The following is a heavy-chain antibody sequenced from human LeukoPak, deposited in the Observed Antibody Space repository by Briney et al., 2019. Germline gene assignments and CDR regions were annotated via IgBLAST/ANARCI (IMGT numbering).Heavy chain of an antibody. CDR1: GASISNYY. CDR2: VYYSGIT. CDR3: ARLLGWSGPINWFDP. V-gene: IGHV4-59*08. Sequence: SETLSLTCTVSGASISNYYWSWIRQPPGKGLEWIGYVYYSGITNYNPSLKSRVTISVGTSKNHFSLKLTSVTAADTAVYYCARLLGWSGPINWFDPWGRGTLVTVSS. D-gene: IGHD3-3*01. J-gene: IGHJ5*02.